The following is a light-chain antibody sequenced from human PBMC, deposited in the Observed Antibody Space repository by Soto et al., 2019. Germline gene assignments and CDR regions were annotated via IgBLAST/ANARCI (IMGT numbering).Light chain of an antibody. CDR3: QQYGSSRT. J-gene: IGKJ1*01. CDR2: GAS. CDR1: QRISTW. Sequence: DIRMTQSPSTLSASVGDRVTITCRASQRISTWLAWYQQKPGKVPKLLIYGASRRATGIPDRFSGSGSGTDFTLTITRLEPEDFAVYYCQQYGSSRTFGQGTKVDIK. V-gene: IGKV1-5*01.